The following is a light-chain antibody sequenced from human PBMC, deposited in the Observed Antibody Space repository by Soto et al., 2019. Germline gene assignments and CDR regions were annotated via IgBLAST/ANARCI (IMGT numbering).Light chain of an antibody. CDR1: TSDVGGYNY. CDR2: EVT. J-gene: IGLJ1*01. CDR3: SSYAGNPSYV. V-gene: IGLV2-8*01. Sequence: QSLLTQPPSSSVSPGQSVTISCTGTTSDVGGYNYVSWYQQRPGTVSKLMIYEVTKRPSGVPDRFSGSKSGNTASLTVSGLQPEDEADYYCSSYAGNPSYVFGTGTKVNVL.